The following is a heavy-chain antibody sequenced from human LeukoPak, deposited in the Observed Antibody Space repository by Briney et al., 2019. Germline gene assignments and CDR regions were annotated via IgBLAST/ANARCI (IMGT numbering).Heavy chain of an antibody. V-gene: IGHV3-30*04. D-gene: IGHD3-22*01. Sequence: GGSLRLSCAASGFTFSSYAMHWVRQAPGKGLEWVAVISYDGSNKYYADSVKGRFTISRDNSKNTLYLQMNSLRAEDTAVFYCARDRRYYYDSSRGYSYYFESWGQGTLVTVSS. CDR2: ISYDGSNK. CDR1: GFTFSSYA. CDR3: ARDRRYYYDSSRGYSYYFES. J-gene: IGHJ4*02.